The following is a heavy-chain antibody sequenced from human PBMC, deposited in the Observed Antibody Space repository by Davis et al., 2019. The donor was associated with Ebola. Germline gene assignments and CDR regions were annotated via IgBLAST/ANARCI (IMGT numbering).Heavy chain of an antibody. Sequence: AASVKVSCKASGYLFTSYGISWVRQAPGQGLEWLGWISAYNGNTNYARKVQGRVTVTRDTSTTTVYMDLSSLRSEDTALYYCTTPGGQDSGYDVFDIWGQGTMVTVSS. CDR3: TTPGGQDSGYDVFDI. CDR1: GYLFTSYG. V-gene: IGHV1-18*04. CDR2: ISAYNGNT. D-gene: IGHD6-25*01. J-gene: IGHJ3*02.